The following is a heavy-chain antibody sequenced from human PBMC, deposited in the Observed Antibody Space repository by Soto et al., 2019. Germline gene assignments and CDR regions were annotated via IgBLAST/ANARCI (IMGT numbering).Heavy chain of an antibody. V-gene: IGHV3-72*01. D-gene: IGHD3-10*01. CDR2: IRNEAKSYTT. CDR1: GFSFSDHY. Sequence: EVQLVESGGGLVHPGGSLRLSCAASGFSFSDHYMDWVRHAPGKGLVWVGRIRNEAKSYTTEYAASGKGRFIISRDYSNNSLCMQMNSLKNEDTAGYYCARDPVRVQGGWSGYEMDDSGQGTTV. CDR3: ARDPVRVQGGWSGYEMDD. J-gene: IGHJ6*02.